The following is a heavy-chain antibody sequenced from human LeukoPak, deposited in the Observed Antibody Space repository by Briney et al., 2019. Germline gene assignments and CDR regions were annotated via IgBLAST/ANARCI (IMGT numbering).Heavy chain of an antibody. V-gene: IGHV3-11*04. J-gene: IGHJ6*02. CDR2: ISSSGSTI. CDR1: GFTFSDYY. Sequence: GGSLRLSCAASGFTFSDYYMSWIRQAPGKGLEWVSYISSSGSTIYYADSVKGRFTISRDNAKNSLYLQMNSLRAEDTAVYYCARDRSIGSGSYYYYGMDVWGQGTTVTVSS. CDR3: ARDRSIGSGSYYYYGMDV. D-gene: IGHD3-10*01.